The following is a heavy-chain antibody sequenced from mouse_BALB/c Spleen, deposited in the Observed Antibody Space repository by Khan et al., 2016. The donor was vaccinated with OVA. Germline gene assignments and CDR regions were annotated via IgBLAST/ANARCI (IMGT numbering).Heavy chain of an antibody. J-gene: IGHJ2*01. CDR1: GYSITSDYA. V-gene: IGHV3-2*02. D-gene: IGHD3-2*02. CDR3: ARIQGEDFDY. CDR2: ISYSGNT. Sequence: QLQESGPGLVKPSQSLSLTCTVTGYSITSDYAWNWIRQFPGNKLEWMGYISYSGNTKYNPSLKSRISITRDTSKNQFFLQLNFVTIEDTATYYCARIQGEDFDYWGQGTTLTVSS.